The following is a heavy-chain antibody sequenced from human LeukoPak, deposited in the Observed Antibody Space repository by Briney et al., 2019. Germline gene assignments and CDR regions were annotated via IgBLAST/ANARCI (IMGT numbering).Heavy chain of an antibody. CDR2: ISDRGDST. CDR1: GFSLTTYA. D-gene: IGHD3-9*01. Sequence: GGSLRLSCAASGFSLTTYAMGWVRQAPGKGLEWVSVISDRGDSTYYADSVKGPFTISRDSSKNTLYLQMNSLRGEDMAAYYCAKGRWGLTINNFDIWGQGTMVTVSS. CDR3: AKGRWGLTINNFDI. J-gene: IGHJ3*02. V-gene: IGHV3-23*01.